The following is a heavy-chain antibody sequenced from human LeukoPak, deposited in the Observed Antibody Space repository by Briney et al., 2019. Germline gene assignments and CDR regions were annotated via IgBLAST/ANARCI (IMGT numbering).Heavy chain of an antibody. CDR1: GGSFSGYY. D-gene: IGHD6-19*01. CDR2: INHSGST. Sequence: SETLSLTCAVYGGSFSGYYWSWIRQPPGKGLEWIREINHSGSTNYNPSLKSRVTISVDTSKNQFSLKLSSVTAADTAVYYCARGLGQWLDYWGQGTLVTVSS. V-gene: IGHV4-34*01. CDR3: ARGLGQWLDY. J-gene: IGHJ4*02.